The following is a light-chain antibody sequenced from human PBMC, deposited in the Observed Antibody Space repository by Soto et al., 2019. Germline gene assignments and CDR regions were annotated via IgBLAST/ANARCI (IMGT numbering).Light chain of an antibody. CDR1: QSISSH. CDR2: TAS. CDR3: QQNYSTPIS. V-gene: IGKV1-39*01. J-gene: IGKJ5*01. Sequence: DIRMTQSPSSLSASVGDTVTITCRASQSISSHLNWYQQKPGKAPNLLMYTASNLQSGVPSRFSGSGSGTDFTLTISSLQPEDFATYYCQQNYSTPISFGQGTRLEIK.